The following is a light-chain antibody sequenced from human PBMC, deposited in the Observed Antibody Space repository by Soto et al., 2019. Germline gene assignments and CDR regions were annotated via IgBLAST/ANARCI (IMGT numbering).Light chain of an antibody. J-gene: IGKJ1*01. Sequence: DVQMTQSPSTVSASVGDRVTITCLARQSIGDSLAWYQQKPGKGPKVLIYRASSLQGGVASRFSGSGAGTEFTLTISSLQTNDFGTSYCQQYHTYSLTFGQGTKVEIK. V-gene: IGKV1-5*03. CDR1: QSIGDS. CDR3: QQYHTYSLT. CDR2: RAS.